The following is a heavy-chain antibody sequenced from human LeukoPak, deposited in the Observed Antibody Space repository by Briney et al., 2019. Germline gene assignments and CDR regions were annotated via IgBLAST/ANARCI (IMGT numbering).Heavy chain of an antibody. Sequence: GASVKVSCKASGYTFTSYGISWVRQAPGQGLEWMGWISAYDGNTNYAQKLQGRVTMTTDTSTSTAYMELRSLRSDDTAVYYCARVWGTMVRGVLPYGMDVWGQGTTVTVSS. J-gene: IGHJ6*02. CDR1: GYTFTSYG. CDR3: ARVWGTMVRGVLPYGMDV. D-gene: IGHD3-10*01. CDR2: ISAYDGNT. V-gene: IGHV1-18*01.